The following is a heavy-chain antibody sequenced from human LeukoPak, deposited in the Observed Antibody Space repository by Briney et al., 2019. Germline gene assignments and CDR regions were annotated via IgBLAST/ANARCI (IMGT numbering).Heavy chain of an antibody. Sequence: PGGSLRLSCAASGFTFSEYAMHWVRQAPGKGLEWVAFIRYDGSNKYYADSVKGRSTISRDNSKNTLYLQMNSLRAEDTAVYYCAKDWLWFGDTTSVVNHYFDYWGQGTLVTVSS. V-gene: IGHV3-30*02. CDR3: AKDWLWFGDTTSVVNHYFDY. D-gene: IGHD3-10*01. J-gene: IGHJ4*02. CDR1: GFTFSEYA. CDR2: IRYDGSNK.